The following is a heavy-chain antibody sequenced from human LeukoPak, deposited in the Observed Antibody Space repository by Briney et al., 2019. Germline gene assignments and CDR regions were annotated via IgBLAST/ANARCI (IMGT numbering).Heavy chain of an antibody. CDR3: ARDRYCTNSVCFLFDY. Sequence: SQTLSLTCTVSGGSISSGGYYWSWIRQHPGKGLEWIGYIYYSGSTYYNPSLKSRVTISVDTSKNQFSLKLSSVTAADTAVYYCARDRYCTNSVCFLFDYWGQGTLVTVSS. D-gene: IGHD2-8*01. CDR1: GGSISSGGYY. V-gene: IGHV4-31*03. J-gene: IGHJ4*02. CDR2: IYYSGST.